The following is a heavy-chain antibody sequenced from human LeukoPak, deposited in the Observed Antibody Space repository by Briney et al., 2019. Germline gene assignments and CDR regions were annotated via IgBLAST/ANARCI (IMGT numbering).Heavy chain of an antibody. V-gene: IGHV3-30*18. J-gene: IGHJ6*02. Sequence: GGSLRLSCAASGFTFSSYGMHWVRQAPGKGLEWVAVISYDGSNKYYADSVKGRFTISRDNSKNTLYLQMNSLRAEDTAVYYCAKIVRYGSGSYYTRYGMDVWGQGTTVTVSS. CDR2: ISYDGSNK. D-gene: IGHD3-10*01. CDR1: GFTFSSYG. CDR3: AKIVRYGSGSYYTRYGMDV.